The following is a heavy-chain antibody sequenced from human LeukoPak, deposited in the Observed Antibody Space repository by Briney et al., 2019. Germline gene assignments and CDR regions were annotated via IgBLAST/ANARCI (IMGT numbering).Heavy chain of an antibody. D-gene: IGHD3-22*01. CDR2: ISSTSSLI. Sequence: PGGSLRLSCAASGFTFSSFNMNWVRQAPGKGLEWVSSISSTSSLIWYADSLKGRFTISRDNSKNSLYLQMNSLRTEDTALYYCACSGYHQPYFDYWGQGTLVTVSS. V-gene: IGHV3-21*04. J-gene: IGHJ4*02. CDR3: ACSGYHQPYFDY. CDR1: GFTFSSFN.